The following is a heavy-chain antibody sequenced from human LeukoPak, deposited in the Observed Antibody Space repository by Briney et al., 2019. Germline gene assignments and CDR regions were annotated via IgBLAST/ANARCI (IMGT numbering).Heavy chain of an antibody. J-gene: IGHJ5*02. V-gene: IGHV4-61*02. CDR3: ARDLGDCSSTSCYEEGWFDP. CDR1: GDSISSGSYY. CDR2: ISVSWSA. D-gene: IGHD2-2*01. Sequence: SETLSLTCSASGDSISSGSYYWSWIRQPAGKGLEWIGRISVSWSATYNPSLKSRVIMSVDRTKNQFSLEVKSVTAADTAIYYCARDLGDCSSTSCYEEGWFDPWGQGTLVIVSS.